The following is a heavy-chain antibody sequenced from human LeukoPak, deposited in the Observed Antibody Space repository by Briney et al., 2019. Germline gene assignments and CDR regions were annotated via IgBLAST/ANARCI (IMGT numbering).Heavy chain of an antibody. CDR2: IIPIFGTA. D-gene: IGHD2-2*01. Sequence: SVKVSCKASGGTFSSYAISWVRQAPGQGLEWMGGIIPIFGTANYAQKFQGRVTITTDESTNTAYMELSSLRSEDTAVYYCARHLLSAAISWFDPWGQGTLVTVSS. CDR3: ARHLLSAAISWFDP. CDR1: GGTFSSYA. V-gene: IGHV1-69*05. J-gene: IGHJ5*02.